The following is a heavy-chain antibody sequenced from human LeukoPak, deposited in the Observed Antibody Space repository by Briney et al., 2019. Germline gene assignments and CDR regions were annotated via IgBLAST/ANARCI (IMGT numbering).Heavy chain of an antibody. J-gene: IGHJ3*02. V-gene: IGHV3-20*04. D-gene: IGHD3-22*01. Sequence: GGSLRLSCAASGFTFYDYGMSWVRQAPGKGLEGVSGINWNGVSTGYAESVTGRFNISREKTRKSLYLHISRPRAEATALSYFARILTMIVPYAFDIWGQGTMVTVSS. CDR1: GFTFYDYG. CDR2: INWNGVST. CDR3: ARILTMIVPYAFDI.